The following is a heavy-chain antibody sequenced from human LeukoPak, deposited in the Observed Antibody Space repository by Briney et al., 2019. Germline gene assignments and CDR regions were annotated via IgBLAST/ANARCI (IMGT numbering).Heavy chain of an antibody. J-gene: IGHJ4*02. CDR2: ISGSGSST. Sequence: GGSLRLSCAASGSTFSSYAMSWVRQALGKGLEWVSGISGSGSSTYYADSVKGRFTISRDNSKNTLYLQMNSLRAEDTAVYYCAKKGRQFNYDSNTYQYYFDYWGQGTLVTVSS. V-gene: IGHV3-23*01. CDR3: AKKGRQFNYDSNTYQYYFDY. CDR1: GSTFSSYA. D-gene: IGHD3-22*01.